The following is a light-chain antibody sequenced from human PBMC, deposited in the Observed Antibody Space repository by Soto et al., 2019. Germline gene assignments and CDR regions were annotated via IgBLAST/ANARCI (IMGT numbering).Light chain of an antibody. CDR3: QHYNSYSEA. CDR2: KAS. J-gene: IGKJ1*01. Sequence: DIQMTQSPSTLSGSVGDRVTITCRASQTISSWLAWYQKKPGKAPKLLIYKASTLKSGVPSRFSGSGSGTEFTITISSLQPDDFALYYCQHYNSYSEAFGQATKVELK. V-gene: IGKV1-5*03. CDR1: QTISSW.